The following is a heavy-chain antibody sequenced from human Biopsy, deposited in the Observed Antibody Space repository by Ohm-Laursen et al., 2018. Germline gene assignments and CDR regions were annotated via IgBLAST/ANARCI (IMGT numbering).Heavy chain of an antibody. CDR2: VYYTGTT. CDR1: GGSPFTDSITRYY. V-gene: IGHV4-59*12. CDR3: ARDLHGRGPNWGASTGVFDL. D-gene: IGHD1-26*01. Sequence: SETLSLTCTVVSGGSPFTDSITRYYWNWIRQSPGKGLEWIGVVYYTGTTTYNPSFKSRVTLSMDTSNNQASLRLLPVTAADTAVYFCARDLHGRGPNWGASTGVFDLWGHGTAVTVSS. J-gene: IGHJ3*01.